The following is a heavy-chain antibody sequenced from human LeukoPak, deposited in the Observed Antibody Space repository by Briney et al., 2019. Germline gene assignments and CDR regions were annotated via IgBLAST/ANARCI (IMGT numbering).Heavy chain of an antibody. D-gene: IGHD6-13*01. CDR1: GYTFTGYY. J-gene: IGHJ6*02. CDR2: INPNSGGT. V-gene: IGHV1-2*02. CDR3: ARGDSSWWNYYYYYGMDV. Sequence: GASVKVSCKASGYTFTGYYMHWVRQAPGQGLEWMGWINPNSGGTNYAQKFQGRVTMTRNTSISTAYMELSSLRSEDTAVYYCARGDSSWWNYYYYYGMDVWGQGTTVTVSS.